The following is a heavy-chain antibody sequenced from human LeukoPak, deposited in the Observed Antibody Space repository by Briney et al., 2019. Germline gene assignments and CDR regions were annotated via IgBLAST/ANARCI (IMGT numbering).Heavy chain of an antibody. CDR3: AKGTSWLNPYYYVDA. V-gene: IGHV3-7*03. CDR1: GFTFSSNG. CDR2: IKQDGSEK. J-gene: IGHJ6*03. Sequence: GGALRLSCAASGFTFSSNGMHGVRQAPGKGGEGVAHIKQDGSEKNYVASVKGRFTISRDNSKDTLYLQVSSLRAEDTAVYYCAKGTSWLNPYYYVDAWGKGTAVTVSS. D-gene: IGHD1-14*01.